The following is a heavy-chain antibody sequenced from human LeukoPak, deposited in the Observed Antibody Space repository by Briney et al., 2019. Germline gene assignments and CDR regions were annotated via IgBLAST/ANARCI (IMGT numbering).Heavy chain of an antibody. V-gene: IGHV4-30-4*07. CDR2: INDSGYA. CDR3: ARAGGYCSDGSCYRGPAAPDY. Sequence: SQTLSLTCAVSGGSISSGGYSWSWIRQPPGKGLEWIGYINDSGYANYNPSLKSRVTMSGDTSKNQFSLKLSSVTAADTAVYYCARAGGYCSDGSCYRGPAAPDYWGQGTLVTVSS. D-gene: IGHD2-15*01. J-gene: IGHJ4*02. CDR1: GGSISSGGYS.